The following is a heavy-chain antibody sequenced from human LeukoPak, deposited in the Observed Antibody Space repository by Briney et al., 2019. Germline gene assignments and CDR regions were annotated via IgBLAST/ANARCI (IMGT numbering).Heavy chain of an antibody. Sequence: ASVKVSCKASGGTFSSYAISWVRQAPGQGLEWMGRIIPILGIANYAQKFQGRVTITADKSTSTAYMELSSLRSEDTAVYYCARSPLGSSGWSGYFDYWGQGTLVTVSS. CDR2: IIPILGIA. CDR1: GGTFSSYA. D-gene: IGHD6-19*01. CDR3: ARSPLGSSGWSGYFDY. J-gene: IGHJ4*02. V-gene: IGHV1-69*04.